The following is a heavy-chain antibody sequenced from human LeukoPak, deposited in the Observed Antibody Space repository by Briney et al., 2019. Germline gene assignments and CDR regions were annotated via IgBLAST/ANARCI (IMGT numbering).Heavy chain of an antibody. D-gene: IGHD6-19*01. CDR3: ARWDSSGFDY. CDR2: IWYDGSNK. V-gene: IGHV3-33*08. CDR1: GFTFSSYW. J-gene: IGHJ4*02. Sequence: GGSLRLSCLASGFTFSSYWMHWVRQAPGKGLEWVAVIWYDGSNKYYADSVKGRFTISRDNSKSTLYLEMNSLRAEDTAVYYCARWDSSGFDYWGQGTLVTVSS.